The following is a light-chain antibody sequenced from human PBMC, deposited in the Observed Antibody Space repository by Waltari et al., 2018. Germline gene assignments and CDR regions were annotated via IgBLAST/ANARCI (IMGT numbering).Light chain of an antibody. CDR1: SSVVGGSNC. V-gene: IGLV2-14*01. Sequence: QSALTQPASVSAAPGPAITVSCPGTSSVVGGSNCLSWYQQHPGKAPKLMIYDVSKRPSGVSNRFSGSKSGNTASLTISGLQAEDEADYYCSSYTSSSSYVFGTGTKVTVL. CDR2: DVS. CDR3: SSYTSSSSYV. J-gene: IGLJ1*01.